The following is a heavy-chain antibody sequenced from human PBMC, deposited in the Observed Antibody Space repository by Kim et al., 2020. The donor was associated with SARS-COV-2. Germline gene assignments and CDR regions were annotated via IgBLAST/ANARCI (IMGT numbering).Heavy chain of an antibody. CDR1: GFTFSSYW. CDR2: IKQDGNVK. CDR3: TRPTRGGSFDY. Sequence: GGSLRLSCAASGFTFSSYWMTWVRQAPGKGLEWVASIKQDGNVKYYVDSVKCRFTISRDNAKNSLYLQMNSLRAEDTAVYYCTRPTRGGSFDYWGQGALVTVSS. J-gene: IGHJ4*02. D-gene: IGHD1-26*01. V-gene: IGHV3-7*01.